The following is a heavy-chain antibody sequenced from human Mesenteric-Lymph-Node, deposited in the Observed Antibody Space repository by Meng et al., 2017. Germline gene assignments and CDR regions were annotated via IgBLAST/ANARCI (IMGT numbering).Heavy chain of an antibody. V-gene: IGHV3-30*01. CDR2: ISYDGSNK. CDR1: GFTFSSYA. J-gene: IGHJ4*02. CDR3: ARCRVYSSGGYPYYFDY. Sequence: GGSLRLSCAASGFTFSSYAMHWVRQAPGKGLEWVALISYDGSNKYYADSVKGRFTISRDKSKNTLYLQMNSLRAEDTAVYYCARCRVYSSGGYPYYFDYWGQGTLVTVSS. D-gene: IGHD6-19*01.